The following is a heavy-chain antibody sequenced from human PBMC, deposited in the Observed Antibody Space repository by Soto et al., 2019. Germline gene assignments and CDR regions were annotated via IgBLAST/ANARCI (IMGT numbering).Heavy chain of an antibody. V-gene: IGHV3-43*01. J-gene: IGHJ5*01. CDR1: GFTFEDYT. CDR2: ISWDAGTT. Sequence: EVQLVESGGDVVQPGGSLRLSCAASGFTFEDYTIHWVRQAPGKALEWVSLISWDAGTTYYTHSVKGRFTIYRDNSRNSLYLQMNSLRPEDTALYYCAKDGSQKDDDGNWLGSWGQGTLVTVSS. D-gene: IGHD3-16*01. CDR3: AKDGSQKDDDGNWLGS.